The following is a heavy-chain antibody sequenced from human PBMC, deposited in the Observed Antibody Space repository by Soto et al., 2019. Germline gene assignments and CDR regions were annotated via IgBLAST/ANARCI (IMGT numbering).Heavy chain of an antibody. D-gene: IGHD4-17*01. CDR2: IKSKANGGTI. J-gene: IGHJ4*02. CDR3: TTEYYGDYHY. Sequence: EVQLVESGGGLVKPGGSLRLSCAASGFTFSSAWMSWVRQAPGKGLEWVARIKSKANGGTIDYAVPVQGRFTISRDDSKNTLYLQMNSLTTEDTAVYYCTTEYYGDYHYWGQGTLVTVSS. CDR1: GFTFSSAW. V-gene: IGHV3-15*01.